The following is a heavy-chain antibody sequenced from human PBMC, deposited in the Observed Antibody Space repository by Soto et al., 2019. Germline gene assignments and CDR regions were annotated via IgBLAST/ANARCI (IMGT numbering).Heavy chain of an antibody. Sequence: ASVKVSCKASGYTFTSYGISWVRQASGQGLEWMGWISAYNGNTNYAQKLQGRVTMTTDTSTSTAYMELRSLSSDDTAVYYCARDLPQGPHFDYWGLGTLVTVSS. V-gene: IGHV1-18*01. CDR3: ARDLPQGPHFDY. CDR1: GYTFTSYG. CDR2: ISAYNGNT. J-gene: IGHJ4*02.